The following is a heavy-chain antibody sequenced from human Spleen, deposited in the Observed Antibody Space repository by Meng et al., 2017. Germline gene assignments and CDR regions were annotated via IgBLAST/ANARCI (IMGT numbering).Heavy chain of an antibody. Sequence: GESLKISCAASGFTFSSYAMHWVRQAPGKGLEWVAVISYDGSNKYYADSVKGRFTISRDNSKNTLYLQMNSLRAEDTAVYYCAKQYGSGSWALWRFFDYWGQGTLVTVSS. CDR3: AKQYGSGSWALWRFFDY. D-gene: IGHD3-10*01. CDR1: GFTFSSYA. J-gene: IGHJ4*02. V-gene: IGHV3-30*01. CDR2: ISYDGSNK.